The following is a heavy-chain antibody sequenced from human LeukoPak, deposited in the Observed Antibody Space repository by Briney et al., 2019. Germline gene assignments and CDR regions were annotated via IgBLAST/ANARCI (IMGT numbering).Heavy chain of an antibody. CDR2: ISGSGGST. D-gene: IGHD2-2*01. J-gene: IGHJ4*02. CDR1: GFTFSSYA. CDR3: AKWGLPAAMPNFDY. Sequence: GGSLRLSCAAFGFTFSSYAMSVVREAPGKGLEWVSAISGSGGSTYYADSVKGRFTISRDNSKNTLYLQMNSLRAEDTAVYYCAKWGLPAAMPNFDYWGQGTLVTVSS. V-gene: IGHV3-23*01.